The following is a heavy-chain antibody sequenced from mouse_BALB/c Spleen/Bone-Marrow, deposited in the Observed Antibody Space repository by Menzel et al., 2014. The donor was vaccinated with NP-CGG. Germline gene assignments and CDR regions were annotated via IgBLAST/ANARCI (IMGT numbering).Heavy chain of an antibody. J-gene: IGHJ3*01. D-gene: IGHD2-4*01. CDR3: ARGDDYVSWFAY. CDR2: INTNGGDT. V-gene: IGHV5-6-3*01. CDR1: GFTFSSYG. Sequence: EVKLMESGGGLVQPGGSLKLSCAASGFTFSSYGMSWVRQTPDKRLEFVATINTNGGDTYYPDSVKGRFTISRDNAKNTLYLQMSSPKSEDTAMYYCARGDDYVSWFAYWGQGTLVTVSA.